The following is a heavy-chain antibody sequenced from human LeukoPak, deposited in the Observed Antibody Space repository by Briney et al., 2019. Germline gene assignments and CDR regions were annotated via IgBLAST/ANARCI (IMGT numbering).Heavy chain of an antibody. V-gene: IGHV4-39*02. CDR1: GGSISTSSYY. J-gene: IGHJ3*02. D-gene: IGHD3-10*01. Sequence: PSETLSLTCTVSGGSISTSSYYWGWVRQPPGKGLEWIGSIYYNGSTYYNPSLKSRVTISVDTSKNQFSLKLSSVTAADTAVYYCARDGPYGYGSGSFLGAFDIWGQGTMVTVSS. CDR2: IYYNGST. CDR3: ARDGPYGYGSGSFLGAFDI.